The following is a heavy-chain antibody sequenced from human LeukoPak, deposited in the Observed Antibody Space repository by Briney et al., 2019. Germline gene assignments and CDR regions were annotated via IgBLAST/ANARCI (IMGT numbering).Heavy chain of an antibody. J-gene: IGHJ1*01. CDR3: VRGLRWSDW. CDR1: GFIFSDVW. Sequence: PGGSLRLSCVASGFIFSDVWMSWVRQAPGRGLERVANINPEGTARSYLDSVKGRFTISRDNAKNSLYLQMVSLRAEDTAVYYCVRGLRWSDWWGQGTLVSVSS. V-gene: IGHV3-7*01. D-gene: IGHD4-23*01. CDR2: INPEGTAR.